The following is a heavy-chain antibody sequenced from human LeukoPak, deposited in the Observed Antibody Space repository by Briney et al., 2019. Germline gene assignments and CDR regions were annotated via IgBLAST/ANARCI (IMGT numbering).Heavy chain of an antibody. J-gene: IGHJ5*02. CDR3: ARELDP. V-gene: IGHV4-4*07. CDR2: IYTSGST. CDR1: GGSFSGYY. Sequence: SETLSLTCAVYGGSFSGYYWSWIRQPAGKGLEWIGRIYTSGSTNYNPSLKSRVTMSVDTSKNQFSLKLSSVTAADTAVYYCARELDPWGQGTLVTVSS.